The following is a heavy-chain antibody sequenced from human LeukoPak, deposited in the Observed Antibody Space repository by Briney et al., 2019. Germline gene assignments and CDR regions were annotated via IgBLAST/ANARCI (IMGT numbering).Heavy chain of an antibody. J-gene: IGHJ2*01. D-gene: IGHD1-14*01. CDR3: ARTLPDGYWYFDL. CDR1: GYTFTGYY. Sequence: ASVKVSCKASGYTFTGYYMHWVRQAPGQGLEWMGWINPNSGGTNYAQKFQGRVTMTRDTSISTAYMELSRLRSDDTAVYYCARTLPDGYWYFDLWGRGTLVTVSS. V-gene: IGHV1-2*02. CDR2: INPNSGGT.